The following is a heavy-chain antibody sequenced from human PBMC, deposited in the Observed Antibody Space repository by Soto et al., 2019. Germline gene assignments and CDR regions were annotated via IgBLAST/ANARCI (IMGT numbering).Heavy chain of an antibody. CDR3: AREAARPDY. D-gene: IGHD6-6*01. CDR2: ITSSGDYT. Sequence: QVQLVESGGGLGKPGGSLRPSCAASGFTFNYFYMSWIRQAPGKGLEWVSWITSSGDYTNYAESVKGRFTISRDNAKNSLYLQMNSLRAEDTAVYYCAREAARPDYWGQGTLVAVSS. J-gene: IGHJ4*02. CDR1: GFTFNYFY. V-gene: IGHV3-11*06.